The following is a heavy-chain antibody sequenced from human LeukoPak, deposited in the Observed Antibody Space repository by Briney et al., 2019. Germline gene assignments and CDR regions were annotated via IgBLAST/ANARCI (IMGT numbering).Heavy chain of an antibody. CDR1: GFTFSDYY. V-gene: IGHV3-11*04. Sequence: GGSLRLSCAASGFTFSDYYMSWIRQAPGKGLEWVSYISSSGSTIYYADPVKGRFTISRDNAKNSLYLQMNSLRAEDTAVYYCAGSSWWYYYYYMDVWGKGTTVTVAS. D-gene: IGHD6-13*01. J-gene: IGHJ6*03. CDR2: ISSSGSTI. CDR3: AGSSWWYYYYYMDV.